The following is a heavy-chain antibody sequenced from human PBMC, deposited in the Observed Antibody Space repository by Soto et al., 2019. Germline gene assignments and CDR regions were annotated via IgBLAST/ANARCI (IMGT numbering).Heavy chain of an antibody. CDR3: ARDQGMAQFDY. V-gene: IGHV1-18*01. J-gene: IGHJ4*02. D-gene: IGHD1-20*01. Sequence: QVQLVQSGAEVKKPGASVKVSCKASGYTFTSYGISWVRQAPGQGLEGMGWISAYKGNTKYAQKLQGRATMTTDTSTSTAYMELRGLKSDATAVYYCARDQGMAQFDYWGQGTLVTVSS. CDR2: ISAYKGNT. CDR1: GYTFTSYG.